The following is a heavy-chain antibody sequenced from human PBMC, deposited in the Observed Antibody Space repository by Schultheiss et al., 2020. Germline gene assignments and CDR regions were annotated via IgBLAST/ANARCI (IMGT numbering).Heavy chain of an antibody. Sequence: SETLSLTCTVSGGSISSGDYYWSWIRQPPGKGLEWIGYIYYSGSTYYNPSLKSRVTISVDTSKNQFSLKLSSVTAADTAVYYCARDGTRRGDLDYWGQGTLVTVS. CDR3: ARDGTRRGDLDY. CDR2: IYYSGST. V-gene: IGHV4-30-4*01. D-gene: IGHD2-21*02. J-gene: IGHJ4*02. CDR1: GGSISSGDYY.